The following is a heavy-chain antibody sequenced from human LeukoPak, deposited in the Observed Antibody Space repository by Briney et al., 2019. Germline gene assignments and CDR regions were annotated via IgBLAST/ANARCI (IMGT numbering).Heavy chain of an antibody. Sequence: PGGSLRLSCVASGFTFSSYPMIWVRQAPGKGLESVSYISDSGTAIHYAHSVKGRFTLSRDNAKNSLNVQMNSLSAEDTAVYYCARVVGGMTGADYWGQGTLVTVSS. D-gene: IGHD3-9*01. J-gene: IGHJ4*02. CDR3: ARVVGGMTGADY. CDR2: ISDSGTAI. CDR1: GFTFSSYP. V-gene: IGHV3-48*04.